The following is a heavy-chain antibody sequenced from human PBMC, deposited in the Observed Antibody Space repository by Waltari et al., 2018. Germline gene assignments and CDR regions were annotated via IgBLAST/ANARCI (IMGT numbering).Heavy chain of an antibody. J-gene: IGHJ3*02. CDR3: AKSITYYYDSSGYEDAFDI. CDR2: ISGSGGST. Sequence: EVQLVESGGGLVQPGGSLRLSCAASGFTFSSYAMSWVRQAPGKGLEWVSAISGSGGSTYYADSVKGRFTSARDNSKSTLYLQMNSLRAEDTAVYYCAKSITYYYDSSGYEDAFDIWGQGTMVTVSS. D-gene: IGHD3-22*01. CDR1: GFTFSSYA. V-gene: IGHV3-23*04.